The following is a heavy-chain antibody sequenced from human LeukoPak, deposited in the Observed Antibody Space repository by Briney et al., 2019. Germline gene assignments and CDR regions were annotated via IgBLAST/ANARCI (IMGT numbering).Heavy chain of an antibody. D-gene: IGHD3-22*01. Sequence: PGGSLRLSCAASGFTFSSYAMSWVRKAPGKELEWVSAISGSGGSTYYADSVKGRFTISRDNSKNTLYLQMNSLRAEDTAVYYCAKSYYYDSSGYSMAWGQGTLVTVSS. V-gene: IGHV3-23*01. J-gene: IGHJ4*02. CDR1: GFTFSSYA. CDR2: ISGSGGST. CDR3: AKSYYYDSSGYSMA.